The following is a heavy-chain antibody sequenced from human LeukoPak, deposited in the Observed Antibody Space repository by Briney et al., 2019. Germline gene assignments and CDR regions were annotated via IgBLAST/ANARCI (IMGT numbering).Heavy chain of an antibody. CDR1: GFTFSNSW. J-gene: IGHJ4*02. Sequence: GGSLRLSCAASGFTFSNSWMAWVRQAPGKGLEWVSAISGSGGSTYYADSVRGRFTISRDNSKNTLYLQMNSLRAEDTAVYYCAKGSYFDYWGQGTLVTVSS. CDR2: ISGSGGST. D-gene: IGHD3-10*01. CDR3: AKGSYFDY. V-gene: IGHV3-23*01.